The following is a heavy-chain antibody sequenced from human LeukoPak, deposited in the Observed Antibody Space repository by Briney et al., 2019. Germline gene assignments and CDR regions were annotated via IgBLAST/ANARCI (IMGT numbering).Heavy chain of an antibody. J-gene: IGHJ5*02. V-gene: IGHV1-8*01. CDR3: ARSLGTYWGKDFLNWFDP. D-gene: IGHD3-16*01. CDR2: INPNSGNT. Sequence: ASVQVSCKASEYTFTNYDINWVRQATGQGLEWMGWINPNSGNTGYTQKFQGRVTMTRNTSLSTACMELTSLKSEDTAVYYCARSLGTYWGKDFLNWFDPWGQGILVTVSS. CDR1: EYTFTNYD.